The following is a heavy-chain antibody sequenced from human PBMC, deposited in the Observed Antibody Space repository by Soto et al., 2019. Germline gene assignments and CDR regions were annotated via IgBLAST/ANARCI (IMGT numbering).Heavy chain of an antibody. CDR1: GFTFSSYS. J-gene: IGHJ4*02. Sequence: GGSLRLSCAASGFTFSSYSMNWVRQAPGKGLEWVSSISSSSSYIYYADSVKGRFTISRDNAKNSLYLQMYSLRAEDTAVYYCARDVLAARPQGGYWGQGTLVTVSS. V-gene: IGHV3-21*01. D-gene: IGHD6-6*01. CDR3: ARDVLAARPQGGY. CDR2: ISSSSSYI.